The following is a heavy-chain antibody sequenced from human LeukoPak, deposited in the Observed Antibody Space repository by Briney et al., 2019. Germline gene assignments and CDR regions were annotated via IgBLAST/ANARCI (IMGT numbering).Heavy chain of an antibody. V-gene: IGHV3-23*01. J-gene: IGHJ3*02. D-gene: IGHD3-22*01. CDR3: AKRVDTGGYYYGDAFDI. CDR1: GFTFNDYA. CDR2: ISGSGHNT. Sequence: GGSLRLSCAASGFTFNDYAMSWVRQAPGKGREWVSAISGSGHNTYYADSVTGRFTVSRDNSKNTLYLQMNSLRAEDTAVYYCAKRVDTGGYYYGDAFDIWGQGTMVTVSS.